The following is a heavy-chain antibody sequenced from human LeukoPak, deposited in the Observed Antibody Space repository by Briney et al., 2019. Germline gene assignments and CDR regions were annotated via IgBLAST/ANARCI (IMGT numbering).Heavy chain of an antibody. J-gene: IGHJ3*02. CDR3: ARDSDGLLWFGETPPDAFDI. D-gene: IGHD3-10*01. CDR1: GYTFTGYY. CDR2: INPNSGGT. V-gene: IGHV1-2*06. Sequence: ASVKVSCKASGYTFTGYYMHWVRQAPGQGLEWMGRINPNSGGTNYAQKFQGRVTMTRDTSISTAYMELSRLRSDDPAVYYCARDSDGLLWFGETPPDAFDIWGQGTMVTVSS.